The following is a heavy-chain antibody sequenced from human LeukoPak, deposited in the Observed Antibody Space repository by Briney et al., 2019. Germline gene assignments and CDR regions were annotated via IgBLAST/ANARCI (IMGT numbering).Heavy chain of an antibody. CDR1: GGSISNYY. CDR2: IYTSGNT. V-gene: IGHV4-4*07. J-gene: IGHJ4*02. Sequence: SETLSLTCTVSGGSISNYYWSWIRQPAGKGLEWIGRIYTSGNTNYNPSLKSRVTMSVDTSKNHFYLRLSSVTAADTAVYYCARVGNYYDSSGYVDYWGQGTLVTVSS. D-gene: IGHD3-22*01. CDR3: ARVGNYYDSSGYVDY.